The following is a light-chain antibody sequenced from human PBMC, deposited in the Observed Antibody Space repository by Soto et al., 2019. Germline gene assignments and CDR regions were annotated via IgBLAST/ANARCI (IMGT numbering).Light chain of an antibody. Sequence: QAVVTQPASVSGSPGQSITISCIGSSSDIGGNNYVSWYRQLPGKAPKLIIYDVTNRPLGVSSRFSASKSGNTASLTISGLQAEDEADYYCSSYTNDREVFGGGTKLTVL. CDR2: DVT. CDR3: SSYTNDREV. CDR1: SSDIGGNNY. V-gene: IGLV2-14*03. J-gene: IGLJ3*02.